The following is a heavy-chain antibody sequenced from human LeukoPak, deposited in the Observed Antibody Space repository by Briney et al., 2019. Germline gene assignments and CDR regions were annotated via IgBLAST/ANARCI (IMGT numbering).Heavy chain of an antibody. CDR2: ISAYNGNT. CDR3: ARLPKYSRPLDY. J-gene: IGHJ4*02. V-gene: IGHV1-18*01. CDR1: GYTFTSYG. D-gene: IGHD6-6*01. Sequence: VASVKVSCKASGYTFTSYGISWVRQAPGQGLEWMGWISAYNGNTAYAQKFQGRVTMSRDTSISTAYMELSSLRSEDTAVYYCARLPKYSRPLDYWGQGTLVTVSS.